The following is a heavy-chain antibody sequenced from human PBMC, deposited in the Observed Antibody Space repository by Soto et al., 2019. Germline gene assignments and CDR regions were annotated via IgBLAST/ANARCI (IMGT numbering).Heavy chain of an antibody. Sequence: ISFNASGYSFCMYDINVLLQTPGQGLEWMGWINPSDGNRNFAQKFEDRVTMTTATYTNTLFLELRSLKPDDTAIYYCARDRLRGYDSSCFYSWRQGTIVTV. J-gene: IGHJ4*02. CDR3: ARDRLRGYDSSCFYS. V-gene: IGHV1-18*01. CDR2: INPSDGNR. D-gene: IGHD3-22*01. CDR1: GYSFCMYD.